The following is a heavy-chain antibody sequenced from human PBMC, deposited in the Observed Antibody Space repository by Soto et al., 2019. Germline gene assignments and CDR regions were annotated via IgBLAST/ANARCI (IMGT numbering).Heavy chain of an antibody. CDR1: GYSFANYT. CDR2: LNPDTAST. CDR3: ARGGGYYGSGAYYRGYFDH. Sequence: GASVISCKASGYSFANYTIHWVRQAPGQGLEWMGWLNPDTASTKFSPKFQGRVIITRDKSANTAFMQLTSLTSEDTALYYCARGGGYYGSGAYYRGYFDHWGLGTLVTVSS. V-gene: IGHV1-3*01. J-gene: IGHJ4*02. D-gene: IGHD3-10*01.